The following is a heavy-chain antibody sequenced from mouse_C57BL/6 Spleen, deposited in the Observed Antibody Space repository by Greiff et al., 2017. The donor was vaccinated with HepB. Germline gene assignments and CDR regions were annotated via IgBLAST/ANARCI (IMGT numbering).Heavy chain of an antibody. CDR3: ARDYSNYVWYFDV. CDR2: ISDGGSYT. J-gene: IGHJ1*03. D-gene: IGHD2-5*01. CDR1: GFTFSSYA. Sequence: EVQVVESGGGLVKPGGSLKLSCAASGFTFSSYAMSWVRQTPEKRLEWVATISDGGSYTYYPDNVKGRFTISRDNAKDNLYLQMSHLKSEDTAMYYCARDYSNYVWYFDVWGTGTTVAVS. V-gene: IGHV5-4*01.